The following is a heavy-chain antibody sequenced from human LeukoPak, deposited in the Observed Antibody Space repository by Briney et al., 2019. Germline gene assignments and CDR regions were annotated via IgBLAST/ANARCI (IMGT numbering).Heavy chain of an antibody. CDR3: ARDIAAAGTDWFDP. CDR1: GFTVSSNY. D-gene: IGHD6-13*01. J-gene: IGHJ5*02. V-gene: IGHV3-66*01. CDR2: IYSGGST. Sequence: GGSLRLSCAASGFTVSSNYMHWVRQAPGKGLEWVSVIYSGGSTYYADSVKGRFTISRDNSKNTLYLQMNSLRAEDTAVYYCARDIAAAGTDWFDPWGQGTLVTVSS.